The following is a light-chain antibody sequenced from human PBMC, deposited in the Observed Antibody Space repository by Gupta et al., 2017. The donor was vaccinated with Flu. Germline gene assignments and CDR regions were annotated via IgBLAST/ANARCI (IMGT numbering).Light chain of an antibody. J-gene: IGKJ4*01. CDR1: QDISNY. Sequence: DIQMSQLPASLSASVGDRVTITCQASQDISNYINWYQQKPGKAPKLLIYDASNVETGVPSRFSGSGCGTDFTITISSLQPEDIATYYCQQYDNLPLTFGGGTKVEIK. CDR3: QQYDNLPLT. CDR2: DAS. V-gene: IGKV1-33*01.